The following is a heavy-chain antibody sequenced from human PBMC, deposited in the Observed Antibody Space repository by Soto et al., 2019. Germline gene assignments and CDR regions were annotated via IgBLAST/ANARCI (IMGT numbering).Heavy chain of an antibody. Sequence: ASVKVSCKASGYTFTSYYMHWVRQAPGQGLEWMGIINPSGGSTSYAQKFQGRVTMTRDTSTSTVYMELSSLRSEDTAVYYCARDKRSAAWGYYCCGMGFWAQATTVPVS. D-gene: IGHD3-16*01. CDR2: INPSGGST. J-gene: IGHJ6*02. CDR1: GYTFTSYY. CDR3: ARDKRSAAWGYYCCGMGF. V-gene: IGHV1-46*03.